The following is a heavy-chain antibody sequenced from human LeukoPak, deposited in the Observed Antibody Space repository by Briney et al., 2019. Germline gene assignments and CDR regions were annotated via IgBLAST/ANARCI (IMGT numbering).Heavy chain of an antibody. CDR2: IGTAGDP. V-gene: IGHV3-13*05. Sequence: GGSLRLSCAASGFTFSSYGMHWVRQATGKGLEWVSAIGTAGDPYYPGSVKGRFTISRENAKNSLYLQMNSLRAGDTAVYYCARDMGCSSTSCYNGGMDVWGKGTTVTVSS. CDR1: GFTFSSYG. J-gene: IGHJ6*04. D-gene: IGHD2-2*02. CDR3: ARDMGCSSTSCYNGGMDV.